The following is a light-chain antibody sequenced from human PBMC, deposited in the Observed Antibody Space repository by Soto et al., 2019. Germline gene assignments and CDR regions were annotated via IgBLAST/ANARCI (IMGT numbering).Light chain of an antibody. Sequence: IVMTQSPATLSVSPGERVTLSCRASQFISNSLAWYQQRPGQAPRVLIYGASTRATGVPARFSGSGSGTEFTLTISSLQSEDFAVYFCQTVDKWPLFGQGTRLEIK. CDR2: GAS. CDR1: QFISNS. V-gene: IGKV3-15*01. CDR3: QTVDKWPL. J-gene: IGKJ5*01.